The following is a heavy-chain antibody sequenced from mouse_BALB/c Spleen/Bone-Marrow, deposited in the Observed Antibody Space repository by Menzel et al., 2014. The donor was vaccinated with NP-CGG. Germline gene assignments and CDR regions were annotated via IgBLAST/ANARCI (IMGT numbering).Heavy chain of an antibody. J-gene: IGHJ3*01. V-gene: IGHV1-7*01. CDR2: INPSTGYT. Sequence: VQLQQSGAELAKPGASVKMSCKASGYTFTSYWMHWVKQRPGQGLEWIGYINPSTGYTEYNQKFKDKATLTADKSSSTAYMQLSSLTSEDSAVYYGARSNYPAWFAYWGQGTLVTVSA. D-gene: IGHD2-5*01. CDR3: ARSNYPAWFAY. CDR1: GYTFTSYW.